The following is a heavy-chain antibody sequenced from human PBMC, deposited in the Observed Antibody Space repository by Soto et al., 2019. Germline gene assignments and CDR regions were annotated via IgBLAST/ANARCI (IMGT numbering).Heavy chain of an antibody. CDR3: ARGKLDYYYYGMDV. CDR1: GFTFSSYE. J-gene: IGHJ6*02. CDR2: ISNIGSI. V-gene: IGHV3-48*03. Sequence: AGGSLRLSCAASGFTFSSYEVNWVRQAPGKGLEWISHISNIGSIYYADSVKGRFTISRDNAKNSLYLQMNRLRAEDTAVYYCARGKLDYYYYGMDVWGQGTTVTVSS.